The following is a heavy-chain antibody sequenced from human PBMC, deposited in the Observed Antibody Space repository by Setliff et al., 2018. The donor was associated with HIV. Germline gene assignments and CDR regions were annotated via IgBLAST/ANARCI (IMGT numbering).Heavy chain of an antibody. J-gene: IGHJ5*02. V-gene: IGHV4-4*09. CDR3: ARYRYYYDSSGYGRWFDP. Sequence: SETLSLTCTVSGGSISGHYWSWIRQPPGRGLEWIGFRSTTGSTNYNPSLRSRVTISVDTSKNQFSLKLSSVTAADTAVYYCARYRYYYDSSGYGRWFDPWGQGTLVTVSS. CDR1: GGSISGHY. D-gene: IGHD3-22*01. CDR2: RSTTGST.